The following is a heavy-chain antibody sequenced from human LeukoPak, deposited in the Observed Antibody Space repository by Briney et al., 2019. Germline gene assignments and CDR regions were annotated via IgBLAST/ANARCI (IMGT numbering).Heavy chain of an antibody. CDR3: ARELLGYCSSTSCYTGIDY. Sequence: GGSLRLSCVASGITLSKSWMHWVRQAPGKGLEWVSRINDEGSGTSYADSVKGRFTISRDNAKNSLYLQMNSLRAEDTAVYYCARELLGYCSSTSCYTGIDYWGQGTLVTVSS. CDR2: INDEGSGT. D-gene: IGHD2-2*02. CDR1: GITLSKSW. V-gene: IGHV3-74*01. J-gene: IGHJ4*02.